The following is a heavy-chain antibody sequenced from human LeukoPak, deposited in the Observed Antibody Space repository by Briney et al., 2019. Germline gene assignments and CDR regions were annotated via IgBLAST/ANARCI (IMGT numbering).Heavy chain of an antibody. J-gene: IGHJ4*02. Sequence: ASVKVSCKASGYTFTGYYMHWVRQAPGQGLEWMGWINPNSGGTNYAQKFQGRVTMTRDTSISTAYMELSRLRSDDTAVYYCARDDSSGYLSSGIDYWGQGTLVTVSS. CDR1: GYTFTGYY. D-gene: IGHD3-22*01. CDR3: ARDDSSGYLSSGIDY. CDR2: INPNSGGT. V-gene: IGHV1-2*02.